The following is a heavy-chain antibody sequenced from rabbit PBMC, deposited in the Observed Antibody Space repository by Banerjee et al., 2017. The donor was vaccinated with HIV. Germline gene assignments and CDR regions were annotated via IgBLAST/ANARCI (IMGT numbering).Heavy chain of an antibody. D-gene: IGHD2-1*01. CDR3: ARREYGDINDYIDL. CDR2: IYTGSSGST. J-gene: IGHJ6*01. V-gene: IGHV1S40*01. Sequence: QSLEESGGDLVKPGASLTLTCTASGFSFSSTYYISWVRRAPGKGLEWIACIYTGSSGSTYYASWAKGRFTISKTSSTTVTLQMTSLTAADTATYFCARREYGDINDYIDLWGQGTLVTVS. CDR1: GFSFSSTYY.